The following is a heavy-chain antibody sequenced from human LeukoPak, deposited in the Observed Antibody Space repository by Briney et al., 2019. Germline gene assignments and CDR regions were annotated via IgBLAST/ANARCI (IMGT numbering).Heavy chain of an antibody. J-gene: IGHJ4*02. CDR1: GFTFSSYV. CDR3: AREGGSYSSSWEDY. Sequence: GRSLRLSCAASGFTFSSYVMHWVRQAPGKGLEWVAVIWNDGSQKYYADSVKGRFTISRDNSKNTLYLQMNSLRAEDTAVYYCAREGGSYSSSWEDYWGQGTLVTVSS. V-gene: IGHV3-33*01. CDR2: IWNDGSQK. D-gene: IGHD6-13*01.